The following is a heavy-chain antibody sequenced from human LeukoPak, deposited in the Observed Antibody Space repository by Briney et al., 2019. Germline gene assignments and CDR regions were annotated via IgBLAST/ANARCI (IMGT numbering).Heavy chain of an antibody. Sequence: WMNPNSGHTGYAQKFQGRVTMTRNTSISTAYMELSSLRSEDTAVYYCARDRSIVGASDAFDIWGQGTMVTVSS. CDR2: MNPNSGHT. CDR3: ARDRSIVGASDAFDI. J-gene: IGHJ3*02. D-gene: IGHD1-26*01. V-gene: IGHV1-8*01.